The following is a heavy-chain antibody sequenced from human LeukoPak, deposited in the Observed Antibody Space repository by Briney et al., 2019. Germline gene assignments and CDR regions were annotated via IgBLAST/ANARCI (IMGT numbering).Heavy chain of an antibody. CDR2: INPDGNKK. CDR3: TSWGDTTAEYFQR. Sequence: PGGSLRLSCAVSGLTFSSSWMDWVRQAPGKGLEWVASINPDGNKKYSADSVKGRFTISRDNAQNSMYLQMNSLRVEDTAVHYCTSWGDTTAEYFQRWGQGTLVTVSS. V-gene: IGHV3-7*01. CDR1: GLTFSSSW. D-gene: IGHD2-21*02. J-gene: IGHJ1*01.